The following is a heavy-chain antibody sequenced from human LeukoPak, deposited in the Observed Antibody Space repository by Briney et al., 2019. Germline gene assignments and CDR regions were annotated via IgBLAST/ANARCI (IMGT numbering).Heavy chain of an antibody. Sequence: GGSLRLSCAASGFTFSSYAMSWVRQAPGRGLEWVSAISGSGGSTYYADSVKGRFTISRDNSKNTLYLQMNSLRAEDTAVYYCANSSGRGGRNAFDIWGQGTMATVSS. CDR3: ANSSGRGGRNAFDI. CDR1: GFTFSSYA. V-gene: IGHV3-23*01. D-gene: IGHD1-26*01. CDR2: ISGSGGST. J-gene: IGHJ3*02.